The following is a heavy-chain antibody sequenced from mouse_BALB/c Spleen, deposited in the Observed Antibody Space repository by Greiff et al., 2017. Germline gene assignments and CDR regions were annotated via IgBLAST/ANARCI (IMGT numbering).Heavy chain of an antibody. Sequence: VKLMESGPGLVAPSQSLSITCTVSGFSLTSYGVHWVRQSPGKGLEWLGVIWSGGSTDYNAAFISRLSISKDNSKSQVFFKMNSLQANDTAIYYCARNRAITTVVADAMDYWGQGTSVTVSS. V-gene: IGHV2-2*02. D-gene: IGHD1-1*01. J-gene: IGHJ4*01. CDR3: ARNRAITTVVADAMDY. CDR1: GFSLTSYG. CDR2: IWSGGST.